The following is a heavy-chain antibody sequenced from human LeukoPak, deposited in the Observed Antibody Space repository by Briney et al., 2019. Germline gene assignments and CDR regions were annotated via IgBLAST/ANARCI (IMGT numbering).Heavy chain of an antibody. CDR2: VFTSGST. CDR1: GGSISSFY. J-gene: IGHJ4*02. CDR3: ARGRYGSGSYFFDY. Sequence: SETLSLTCTVSGGSISSFYWSWIRQPAGKGLEWIGRVFTSGSTNYSPSLKSRVTLSVDTSKNQFSLKLSSVTAADTAMYYCARGRYGSGSYFFDYWGQGTLVTVSS. V-gene: IGHV4-4*07. D-gene: IGHD3-10*01.